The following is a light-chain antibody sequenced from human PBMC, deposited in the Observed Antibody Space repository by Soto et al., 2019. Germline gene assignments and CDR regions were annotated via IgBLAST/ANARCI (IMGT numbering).Light chain of an antibody. CDR3: QQYHNWPQT. J-gene: IGKJ1*01. CDR2: GAS. CDR1: QTINNN. Sequence: VMTQAPATMSVSPGERATLSCRASQTINNNVAWYQLKDGQVPKLLIYGASTRAADVPARFSGGGSGTEFTLTISSLQSEDFAEYHCQQYHNWPQTFGQGTKVEIK. V-gene: IGKV3-15*01.